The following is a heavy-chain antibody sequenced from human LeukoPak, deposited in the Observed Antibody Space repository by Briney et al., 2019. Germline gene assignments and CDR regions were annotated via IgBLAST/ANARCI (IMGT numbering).Heavy chain of an antibody. CDR3: AKDPHSSGPYNWFDP. Sequence: GGSLRLSCAASGFTFSSYAMTWVRQAPGKGLEWVSAISGSGGDTYYADSVKGRFTVSRDNSKNTLYLQINRLRAEDTAVYYCAKDPHSSGPYNWFDPWGQGTLVTVSS. D-gene: IGHD6-19*01. CDR1: GFTFSSYA. J-gene: IGHJ5*02. V-gene: IGHV3-23*01. CDR2: ISGSGGDT.